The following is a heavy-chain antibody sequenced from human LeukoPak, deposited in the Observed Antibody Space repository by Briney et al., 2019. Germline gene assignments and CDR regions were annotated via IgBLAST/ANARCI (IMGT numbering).Heavy chain of an antibody. V-gene: IGHV3-23*01. Sequence: GGSLRLSCAASGFTFSSYAMSWVRQAPGKGLEWVSAISGSGGSTYYADSVKGRFTISRDNSKNTLYLQMNSLRAEDTAVYYCAKGSSSGYYYYYYMDVWGKGTTVTVSS. CDR1: GFTFSSYA. CDR2: ISGSGGST. CDR3: AKGSSSGYYYYYYMDV. J-gene: IGHJ6*03. D-gene: IGHD6-6*01.